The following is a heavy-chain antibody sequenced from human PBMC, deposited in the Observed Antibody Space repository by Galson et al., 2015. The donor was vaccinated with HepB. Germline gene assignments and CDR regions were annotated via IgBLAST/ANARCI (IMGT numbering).Heavy chain of an antibody. Sequence: LSLTCTVSGDSISSSSYYWGWIRQPPGKGLEWIGSISYSGSTYYNPSLKSRVTISVDTSKNQFSLRLSSVTATDTAVYYCARQRAPNTYYDILTGYYLGGWFDPWGQGTLVTVSS. J-gene: IGHJ5*02. D-gene: IGHD3-9*01. V-gene: IGHV4-39*01. CDR2: ISYSGST. CDR3: ARQRAPNTYYDILTGYYLGGWFDP. CDR1: GDSISSSSYY.